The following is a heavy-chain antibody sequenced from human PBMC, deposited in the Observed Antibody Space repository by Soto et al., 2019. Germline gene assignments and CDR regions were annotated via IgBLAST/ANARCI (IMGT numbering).Heavy chain of an antibody. D-gene: IGHD6-19*01. V-gene: IGHV3-30*18. Sequence: QVQLVESGGGVVQPGRSLRLSCAASGFTFSSYGMHWVRQAPGKGLEWVAVISYDGSNKYYADSVKGRFTISRDNSKNTLYLQMNSLRAEDTAVYYCAKYNSGWYGSSYYYYGMDVWGQGTTVTVSS. CDR3: AKYNSGWYGSSYYYYGMDV. CDR1: GFTFSSYG. CDR2: ISYDGSNK. J-gene: IGHJ6*02.